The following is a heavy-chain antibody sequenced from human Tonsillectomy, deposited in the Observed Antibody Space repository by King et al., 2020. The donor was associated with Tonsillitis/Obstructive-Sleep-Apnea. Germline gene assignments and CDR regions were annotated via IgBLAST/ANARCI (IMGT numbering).Heavy chain of an antibody. Sequence: VQLVESGGGLVQPVGSLRLSCAASGFSFSIYAMSWVRQSPGKGLEWVSRLSVKGVRTYNADSVKVRFTISRDNSKSTLDLQMNSLRADDTAVYYCAKSHVVTPSDYYYYYYMDVWGKGTTVTVSS. D-gene: IGHD4-23*01. CDR3: AKSHVVTPSDYYYYYYMDV. J-gene: IGHJ6*03. CDR1: GFSFSIYA. V-gene: IGHV3-23*04. CDR2: LSVKGVRT.